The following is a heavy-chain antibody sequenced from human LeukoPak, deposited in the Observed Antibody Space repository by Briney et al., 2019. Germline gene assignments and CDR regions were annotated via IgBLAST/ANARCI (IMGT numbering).Heavy chain of an antibody. CDR3: ARGNCSSTSCYLFDY. V-gene: IGHV1-2*04. Sequence: GASVKVSCKASGYTFTGYYMHWVRQAPGQGLEWMGWINPNSGGANYAQKFQGWVTMTRDTSISTAYMELSRLRSDDTAVYYCARGNCSSTSCYLFDYRGQGTLVTVSS. D-gene: IGHD2-2*01. CDR1: GYTFTGYY. J-gene: IGHJ4*02. CDR2: INPNSGGA.